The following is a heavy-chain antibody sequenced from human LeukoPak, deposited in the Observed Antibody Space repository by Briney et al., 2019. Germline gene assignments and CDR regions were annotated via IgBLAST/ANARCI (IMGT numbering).Heavy chain of an antibody. CDR3: ARDGRFLEYYYYYGMDV. V-gene: IGHV3-7*03. J-gene: IGHJ6*02. CDR1: GFTFSSYW. Sequence: PGGSLRLSCAASGFTFSSYWMSWVRQAPGKGREWVANIKQDGSEKYYVDSVKGRFTISRDNAKNSLYLQMNSLRAEDTAVYYCARDGRFLEYYYYYGMDVWGQGTTVTVSS. CDR2: IKQDGSEK. D-gene: IGHD3-3*01.